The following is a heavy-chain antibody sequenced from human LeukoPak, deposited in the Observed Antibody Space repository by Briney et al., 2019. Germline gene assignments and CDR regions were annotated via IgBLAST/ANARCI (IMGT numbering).Heavy chain of an antibody. D-gene: IGHD1-26*01. V-gene: IGHV3-48*02. J-gene: IGHJ3*02. CDR1: GFTFSSYS. CDR2: ISSSSSTI. CDR3: ARDQWELPLGAFDI. Sequence: GGPLRLSCAASGFTFSSYSMNWVRQAPGKGLEWVSYISSSSSTIYYADSVKGRFTISRDNAKNSLYLQMNSLRDEDTAVYYCARDQWELPLGAFDIWGQGTMVTVSS.